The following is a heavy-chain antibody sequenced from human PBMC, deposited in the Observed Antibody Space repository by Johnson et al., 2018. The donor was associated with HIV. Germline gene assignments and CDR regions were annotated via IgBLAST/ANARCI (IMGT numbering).Heavy chain of an antibody. CDR2: ISYDGSNK. CDR3: ARDGTSRGGAFDI. CDR1: GFTFSNYA. Sequence: QVQLVESGGGVVQPGRSLRLSCAASGFTFSNYAMHLVRQAPGKGLEWVAVISYDGSNKYYADSVKGRFTISRDNSKTTLYLQMNSLRAEDTAVYYCARDGTSRGGAFDIWGQGTMVTVSS. D-gene: IGHD6-13*01. J-gene: IGHJ3*02. V-gene: IGHV3-30-3*01.